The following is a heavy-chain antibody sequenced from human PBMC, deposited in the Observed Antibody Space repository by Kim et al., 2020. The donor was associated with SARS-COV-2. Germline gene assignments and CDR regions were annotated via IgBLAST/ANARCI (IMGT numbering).Heavy chain of an antibody. CDR2: ISYDGSNK. J-gene: IGHJ5*02. D-gene: IGHD2-21*02. Sequence: GGSLRLSCAASGFTFSSYAMHWVRQAPGKGLEWVAVISYDGSNKYYADSVKGRFTISRDNSKNTLYLQMNSLRAEDTAVYYCARELVVTDGWFDPWGQGTLVTVSS. CDR1: GFTFSSYA. V-gene: IGHV3-30*04. CDR3: ARELVVTDGWFDP.